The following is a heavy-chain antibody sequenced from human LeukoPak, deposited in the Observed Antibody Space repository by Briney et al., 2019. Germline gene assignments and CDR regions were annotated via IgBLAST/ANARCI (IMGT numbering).Heavy chain of an antibody. D-gene: IGHD4-17*01. CDR2: IYYGGST. V-gene: IGHV4-39*07. Sequence: SETLSLTCTVSGGSISSSSYYWGWIRQPPGKGLEWIGSIYYGGSTYYNPSLKSRVTISVDTSKNQFSLKLSSVTAADTAVYYCASDYGRRSAGANYWGQGTLVTVSS. CDR3: ASDYGRRSAGANY. J-gene: IGHJ4*02. CDR1: GGSISSSSYY.